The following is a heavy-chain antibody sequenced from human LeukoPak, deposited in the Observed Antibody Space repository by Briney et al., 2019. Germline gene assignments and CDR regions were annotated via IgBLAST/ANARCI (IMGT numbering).Heavy chain of an antibody. Sequence: ASVKVSCKASGGTFSNYAISWVRQAPGQGLEWMGGIIPIFGTANYAQKFQDRVTITADESTSTADMELTSLRSEDTAVYYCARAWEAVAGNYGVIDYWGQGTLVTVSS. CDR3: ARAWEAVAGNYGVIDY. V-gene: IGHV1-69*13. D-gene: IGHD1-7*01. CDR1: GGTFSNYA. CDR2: IIPIFGTA. J-gene: IGHJ4*02.